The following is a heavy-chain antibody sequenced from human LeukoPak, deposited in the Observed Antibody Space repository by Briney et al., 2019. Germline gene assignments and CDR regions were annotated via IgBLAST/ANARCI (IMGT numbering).Heavy chain of an antibody. V-gene: IGHV1-2*06. CDR3: ARERKITIFGVACDY. CDR1: GYTFTGYY. J-gene: IGHJ4*02. CDR2: INPNSGGT. D-gene: IGHD3-3*01. Sequence: ASVKVSCKTSGYTFTGYYMHWLRQAPGQGPEWMGRINPNSGGTNFAQKFQGRVTMTSDTSISTAYMELSRLRSDDTAVYYCARERKITIFGVACDYWGQGTLVTVSS.